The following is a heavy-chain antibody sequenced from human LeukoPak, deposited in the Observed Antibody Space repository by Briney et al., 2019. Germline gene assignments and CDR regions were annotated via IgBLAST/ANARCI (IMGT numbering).Heavy chain of an antibody. CDR3: ARGEVVTASLPDYFYYYMDV. V-gene: IGHV3-48*04. J-gene: IGHJ6*03. D-gene: IGHD2-21*02. Sequence: GGSLRLSCATSGFTFSAYSMNWVRQAPGKGLEWVSYITDSGRTIYYADSVKGRFTISRDNAKNSLFLQMNSLRAEDTAVYYCARGEVVTASLPDYFYYYMDVWGKGTTVTISS. CDR1: GFTFSAYS. CDR2: ITDSGRTI.